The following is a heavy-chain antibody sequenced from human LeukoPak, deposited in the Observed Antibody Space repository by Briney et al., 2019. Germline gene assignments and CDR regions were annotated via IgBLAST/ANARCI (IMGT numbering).Heavy chain of an antibody. CDR1: GFTFSSYW. D-gene: IGHD3-9*01. CDR2: INSDGSSI. Sequence: GGSLRLSCAASGFTFSSYWMHWVGQAPGKGLVWVSRINSDGSSISYADSVKGRFTISRDNAKNTLYLQVNSLRAEDTAVYYCATTYDIVTGYPYWGQGALVTVSS. V-gene: IGHV3-74*01. J-gene: IGHJ4*02. CDR3: ATTYDIVTGYPY.